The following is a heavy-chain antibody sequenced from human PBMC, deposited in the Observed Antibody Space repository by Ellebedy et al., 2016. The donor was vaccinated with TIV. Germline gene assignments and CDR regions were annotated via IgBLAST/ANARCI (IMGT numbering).Heavy chain of an antibody. J-gene: IGHJ4*02. CDR1: GFSFNDYW. CDR3: TREGRVGFDY. Sequence: GESLKISCVVSGFSFNDYWMDWVRQAPGKGLEWVANIKQDGSGKYSVDSVKGRFTISRDNAKKSLYLQMSSLTVDDTAVYYCTREGRVGFDYWGQGTLVTVSS. CDR2: IKQDGSGK. V-gene: IGHV3-7*03. D-gene: IGHD3-10*01.